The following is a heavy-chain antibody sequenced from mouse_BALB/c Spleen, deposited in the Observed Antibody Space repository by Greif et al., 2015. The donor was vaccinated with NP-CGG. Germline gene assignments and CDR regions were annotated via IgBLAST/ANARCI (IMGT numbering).Heavy chain of an antibody. CDR3: ARSYDYDGDFDY. D-gene: IGHD2-4*01. J-gene: IGHJ2*01. CDR2: IYPGNVNT. V-gene: IGHV1S56*01. CDR1: GYTFTSYY. Sequence: VQLQESGPELVKPGASVRISCKASGYTFTSYYIHWVKQRPGQGLEWIGWIYPGNVNTKYNEKFKGKATLTADKSSSTAYMQLSSLTSEDSAVYFCARSYDYDGDFDYWGQGTTLTVSS.